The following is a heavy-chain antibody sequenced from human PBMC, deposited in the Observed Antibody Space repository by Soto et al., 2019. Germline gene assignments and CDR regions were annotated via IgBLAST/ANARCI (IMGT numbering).Heavy chain of an antibody. CDR3: ARVFAAVAPWHPGFY. V-gene: IGHV1-18*01. CDR1: GYTFTSYG. D-gene: IGHD2-21*01. CDR2: ISADNGNT. J-gene: IGHJ4*02. Sequence: QVQLVQSGAEVKKPGASVKVSCKASGYTFTSYGISWVRQAPGQGLEWMGWISADNGNTNYAQKFQGRVTMTTDTSTITAYMELRSLRSDDTAVYYCARVFAAVAPWHPGFYWGQGTLVTVSS.